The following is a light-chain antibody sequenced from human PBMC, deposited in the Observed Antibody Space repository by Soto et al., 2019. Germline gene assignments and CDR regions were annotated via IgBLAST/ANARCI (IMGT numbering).Light chain of an antibody. CDR2: GDS. CDR3: QSYDSSLSGWL. Sequence: QSVLTQPPSVSGAPGQRVTISCTGSSSNIGAGYNVHWYQQVPGTAPKLLIYGDSNRPSGVPDRFSGSKSGTSASLAITGRQAEDEADYYCQSYDSSLSGWLFGGGTKLTVL. J-gene: IGLJ3*02. CDR1: SSNIGAGYN. V-gene: IGLV1-40*01.